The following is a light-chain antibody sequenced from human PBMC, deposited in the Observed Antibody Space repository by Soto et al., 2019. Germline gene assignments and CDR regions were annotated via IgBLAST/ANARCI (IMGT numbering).Light chain of an antibody. CDR3: QQYNVWPLT. J-gene: IGKJ4*01. CDR2: VAS. CDR1: QSVSSN. Sequence: IVMTQSPATLSVSPGERATLSCRASQSVSSNVAWYQQKPGQTPKLLIYVASTRATGIPARFSGSGSETEFTLTISSLQSEDFEVYYCQQYNVWPLTFGGRTKVEFK. V-gene: IGKV3-15*01.